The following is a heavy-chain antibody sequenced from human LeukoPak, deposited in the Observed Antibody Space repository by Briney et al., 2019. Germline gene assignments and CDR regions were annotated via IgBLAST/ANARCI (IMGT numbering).Heavy chain of an antibody. CDR1: GFTFSDYY. J-gene: IGHJ4*02. Sequence: GTSLRLSCAASGFTFSDYYMDWVRQAPGKGLEWVGRVRNKVNSYTTEYAASVKGRFTVSRDDSGTSLYLHMNNLKTEDTAIYYCARISGSYAIDYWGQGTLVTVSS. V-gene: IGHV3-72*01. D-gene: IGHD1-26*01. CDR2: VRNKVNSYTT. CDR3: ARISGSYAIDY.